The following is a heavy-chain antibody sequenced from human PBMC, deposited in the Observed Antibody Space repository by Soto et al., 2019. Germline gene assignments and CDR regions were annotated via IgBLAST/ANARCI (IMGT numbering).Heavy chain of an antibody. D-gene: IGHD1-26*01. Sequence: SETLSLTCAVSGGSISSSNCWSWVRQPPGKGLEWIGEIYHSGSTNYNPSLKSRVTISVDTSKNQFSLKLSSVTAADTAVYYCARYRGGSFYFDYWGQGTLVTVS. V-gene: IGHV4-4*02. CDR3: ARYRGGSFYFDY. CDR2: IYHSGST. J-gene: IGHJ4*02. CDR1: GGSISSSNC.